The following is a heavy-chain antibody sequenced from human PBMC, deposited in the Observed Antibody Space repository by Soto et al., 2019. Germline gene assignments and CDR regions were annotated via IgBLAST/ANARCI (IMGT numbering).Heavy chain of an antibody. Sequence: PSETLSLTCAVSGVSISIPNWWAWVRQAPGKGLEWIGEIDHSGTTNYNPSLNSRVTISLDRSKNQFSLRLSSVAAADTAVYFCARWPQLKPRFDYWGRGTLVTVSS. D-gene: IGHD1-1*01. V-gene: IGHV4-4*02. J-gene: IGHJ4*02. CDR3: ARWPQLKPRFDY. CDR1: GVSISIPNW. CDR2: IDHSGTT.